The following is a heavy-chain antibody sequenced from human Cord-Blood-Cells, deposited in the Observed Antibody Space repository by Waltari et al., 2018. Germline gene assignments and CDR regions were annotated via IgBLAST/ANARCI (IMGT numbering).Heavy chain of an antibody. CDR2: INPNSGGT. Sequence: GAEVKKPGASVTVSCKASGYTFTGYYMHWVRQAPGQGLEWMGRINPNSGGTNYAQKFQGMVTMTRDTSISTAYMELSRLRSDDTAVYYCAITGYSSSWYAFDIWGQGTMVTVSS. CDR1: GYTFTGYY. V-gene: IGHV1-2*06. J-gene: IGHJ3*02. D-gene: IGHD6-13*01. CDR3: AITGYSSSWYAFDI.